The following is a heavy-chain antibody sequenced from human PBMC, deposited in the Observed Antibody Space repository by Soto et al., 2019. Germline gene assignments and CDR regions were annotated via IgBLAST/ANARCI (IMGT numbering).Heavy chain of an antibody. D-gene: IGHD6-13*01. Sequence: SVKVSCKTSGYTFTSYGITWVRQAPGQGLEWMGGIIPVYGTANYAQKFQGRVTITADESTSTAYMELSSLRSEDTAMYYCARYIAVAGPNAFDIWGQGTMVTVSS. V-gene: IGHV1-69*13. CDR2: IIPVYGTA. CDR1: GYTFTSYG. CDR3: ARYIAVAGPNAFDI. J-gene: IGHJ3*02.